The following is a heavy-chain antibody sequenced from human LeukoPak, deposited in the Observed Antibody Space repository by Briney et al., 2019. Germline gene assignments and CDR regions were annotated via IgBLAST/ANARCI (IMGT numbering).Heavy chain of an antibody. D-gene: IGHD4/OR15-4a*01. CDR3: ARRVLQNYYYYGMDV. CDR1: GYTFTGYY. V-gene: IGHV1-2*02. Sequence: ASVKVSCKASGYTFTGYYMHWVRQAPGQGLEWTGWINPNSGGTNYAQKFQGRVTMTRDTSISTAYMELSRLRSDDTAVYYCARRVLQNYYYYGMDVWGQGTTVTVSS. CDR2: INPNSGGT. J-gene: IGHJ6*02.